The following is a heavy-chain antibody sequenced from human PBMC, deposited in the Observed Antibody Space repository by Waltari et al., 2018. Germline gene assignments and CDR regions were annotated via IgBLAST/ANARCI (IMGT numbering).Heavy chain of an antibody. J-gene: IGHJ4*02. D-gene: IGHD6-13*01. CDR1: GFPFSRYA. CDR3: VIRSRAADGKGYFDY. CDR2: ISGSGGNT. V-gene: IGHV3-23*01. Sequence: EVQLLESGGGLVQPGGSLRLSCSASGFPFSRYAMSWVRQASGKGRDWVSLISGSGGNTYYADSVKGRFTISRDNSKNTLYLQMNSLRVDDTAVYYCVIRSRAADGKGYFDYWGQGTQVTVSS.